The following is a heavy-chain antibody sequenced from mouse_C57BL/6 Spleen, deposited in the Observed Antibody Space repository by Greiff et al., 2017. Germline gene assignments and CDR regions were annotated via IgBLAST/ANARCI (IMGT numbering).Heavy chain of an antibody. D-gene: IGHD3-2*02. J-gene: IGHJ3*01. V-gene: IGHV5-4*01. CDR2: ISDGGSYT. CDR3: ARDEAAQGFAY. Sequence: EVKLVESGGGLVKPGGSLKLSCAASGFTFSSYAMSWVRQTPEKRLEWVATISDGGSYTYYPDNVKGRFTISRDNAKNNLYLQMSHLKSEDTAMYYCARDEAAQGFAYWGQGTLVTVSA. CDR1: GFTFSSYA.